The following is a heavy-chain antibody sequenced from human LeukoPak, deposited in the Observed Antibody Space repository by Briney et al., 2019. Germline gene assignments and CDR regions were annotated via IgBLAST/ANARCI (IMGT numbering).Heavy chain of an antibody. D-gene: IGHD3-10*01. J-gene: IGHJ4*02. Sequence: GGSLRLSCAASGFTFSSYSMNWVRQAPGRGLEWVSYISHNSRTMHYADSVKGRLTISRDDAKNSLFLQMNSLRDEDTAVYYCVRGYPLGVATFDSWGQGTLVIVSS. CDR2: ISHNSRTM. CDR3: VRGYPLGVATFDS. CDR1: GFTFSSYS. V-gene: IGHV3-48*02.